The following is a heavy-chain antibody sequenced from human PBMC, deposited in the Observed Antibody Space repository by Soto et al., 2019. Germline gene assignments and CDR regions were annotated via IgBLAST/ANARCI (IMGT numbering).Heavy chain of an antibody. V-gene: IGHV4-4*07. CDR3: AREYSSSSGRTLDI. D-gene: IGHD6-6*01. CDR1: GGSISSYY. CDR2: IYTSGSA. J-gene: IGHJ3*02. Sequence: QVQLQESGPGLVKPSETLSLTCTVSGGSISSYYWTWIRQPAGKGLEWIGRIYTSGSANYNPSLKSRVTMSVDTSKNQFSLKLTSVTDADTAVYYCAREYSSSSGRTLDIWGQGTMVTVSP.